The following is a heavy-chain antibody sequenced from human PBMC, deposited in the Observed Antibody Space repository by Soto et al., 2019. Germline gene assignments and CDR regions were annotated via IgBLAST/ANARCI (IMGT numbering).Heavy chain of an antibody. V-gene: IGHV3-11*06. CDR1: GFTFSDYY. CDR2: ISSSSSYT. J-gene: IGHJ5*02. D-gene: IGHD6-19*01. Sequence: GGSLRLSCAASGFTFSDYYMSWIRQAPGKGLEWVSYISSSSSYTNYADSVKGRFTISRDNAKNSLYLQMNSLRAEDTAVYYCARAFGIAVAAGWFDPWGQGTLVTVSS. CDR3: ARAFGIAVAAGWFDP.